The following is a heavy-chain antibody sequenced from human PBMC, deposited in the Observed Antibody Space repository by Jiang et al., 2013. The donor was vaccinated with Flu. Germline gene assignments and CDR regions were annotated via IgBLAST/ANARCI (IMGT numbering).Heavy chain of an antibody. J-gene: IGHJ4*02. CDR2: IVPIFDTA. Sequence: GAEVKKPGSSVKVSCKASGGSFRSYAISWVRQAPGQGPEWMGGIVPIFDTANYAQKFQGRVTITADESTSTAYMELSSLRSEDTAVYYCARVVGGGIATADSDYWGQGTLVTVSS. V-gene: IGHV1-69*01. CDR3: ARVVGGGIATADSDY. D-gene: IGHD6-13*01. CDR1: GGSFRSYA.